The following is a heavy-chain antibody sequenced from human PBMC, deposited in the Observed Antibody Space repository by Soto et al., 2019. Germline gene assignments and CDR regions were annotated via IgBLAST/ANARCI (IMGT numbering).Heavy chain of an antibody. CDR1: GFTFSSYA. D-gene: IGHD3-22*01. V-gene: IGHV3-30-3*01. CDR2: ISYDGSNK. J-gene: IGHJ4*02. CDR3: ARQTFDSSGYFTWGYFDY. Sequence: QVQLVESGGGVVQSGRSLRLSCAASGFTFSSYAMHWVRQAPGKGLEWVAVISYDGSNKYYADSVKGRFTISRDNSKNTLYLQMNSLRAEDTAVYYCARQTFDSSGYFTWGYFDYWGQGTLVTVSS.